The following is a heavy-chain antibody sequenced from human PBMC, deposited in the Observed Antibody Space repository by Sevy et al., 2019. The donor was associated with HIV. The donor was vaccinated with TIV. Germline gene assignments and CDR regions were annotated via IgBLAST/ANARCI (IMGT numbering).Heavy chain of an antibody. Sequence: GGSLRLSCAASGFTFSSYWMSWVRQAPGKGLEWVANIKQDGSEKYYVYSVKGRFTISRDNAKNSLYLQMNSLRAEDTAVYYCARDQGLEPRTDYYYYYGMDVWGQGTTVTVSS. CDR1: GFTFSSYW. CDR3: ARDQGLEPRTDYYYYYGMDV. V-gene: IGHV3-7*01. D-gene: IGHD1-1*01. CDR2: IKQDGSEK. J-gene: IGHJ6*02.